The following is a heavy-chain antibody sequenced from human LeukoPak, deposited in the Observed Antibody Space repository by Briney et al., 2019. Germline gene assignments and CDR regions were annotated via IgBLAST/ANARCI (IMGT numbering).Heavy chain of an antibody. CDR2: IYYSGST. V-gene: IGHV4-39*07. CDR3: ARDGIAAADAYYYYYYMDV. Sequence: PSETLSLTCTVSGGSISSSSYYWGWIRQPPGKGLEWIGSIYYSGSTYYNPSLKSRVTISVDTSKNQFSLKLSSVTAADTAVYYCARDGIAAADAYYYYYYMDVWGKGTTVTVSS. CDR1: GGSISSSSYY. J-gene: IGHJ6*03. D-gene: IGHD6-13*01.